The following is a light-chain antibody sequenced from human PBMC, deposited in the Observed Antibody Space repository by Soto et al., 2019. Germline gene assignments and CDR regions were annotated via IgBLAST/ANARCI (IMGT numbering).Light chain of an antibody. CDR3: SSYTSSSTLD. CDR2: EVT. Sequence: QSVLTQPASVSGSPGQSITISCTGTSSDVGGYNYVSWYQHQPGKAPRLMSYEVTYRPSGVSNRFSASTSGNTASPTISGLRAEDEADYYCSSYTSSSTLDFGSRTKVTVL. V-gene: IGLV2-14*01. CDR1: SSDVGGYNY. J-gene: IGLJ1*01.